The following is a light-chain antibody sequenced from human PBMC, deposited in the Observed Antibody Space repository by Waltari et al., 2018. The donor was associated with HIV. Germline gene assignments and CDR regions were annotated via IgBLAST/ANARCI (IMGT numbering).Light chain of an antibody. CDR2: LNSDGRH. CDR1: SGHSSSA. J-gene: IGLJ2*01. V-gene: IGLV4-69*01. Sequence: QLVLTQSPSASASLGASVKLTCTLSSGHSSSAIAWHQQQPEKGPRYLMKLNSDGRHRKGDGIPDRFSGSSSGAERYLTISSLQSEDEADYYCQTWDTGIQVFGGGTKLTVL. CDR3: QTWDTGIQV.